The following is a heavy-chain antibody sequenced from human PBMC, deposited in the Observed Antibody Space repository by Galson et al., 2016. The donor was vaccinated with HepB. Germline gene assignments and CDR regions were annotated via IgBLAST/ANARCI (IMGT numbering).Heavy chain of an antibody. Sequence: SLRLSCAASGFTVGNNYMSWVRQAPGKGLEWVAIIWYDGSNKYYADSVRGRVTISRDNSKNTLYLQMNSLRAEDTAVYYCARYSDYRGEYYFFGMDVWGQGTTVTASS. D-gene: IGHD4-23*01. CDR1: GFTVGNNY. J-gene: IGHJ6*02. CDR2: IWYDGSNK. V-gene: IGHV3-33*08. CDR3: ARYSDYRGEYYFFGMDV.